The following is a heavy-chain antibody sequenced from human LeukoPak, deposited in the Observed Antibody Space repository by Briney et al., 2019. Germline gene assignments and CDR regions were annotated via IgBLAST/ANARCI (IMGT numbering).Heavy chain of an antibody. V-gene: IGHV4-31*03. D-gene: IGHD3-9*01. J-gene: IGHJ5*02. CDR1: GGSISSGGYY. Sequence: SETLSLTCTVSGGSISSGGYYWSWIRQHPGKGLEWIGYIYYSGSTHYNPSLKSRVTISVDTSKNQFSLKLSSVTAADTAVYYCARDMTDWWFDPWGQGTLITVSS. CDR3: ARDMTDWWFDP. CDR2: IYYSGST.